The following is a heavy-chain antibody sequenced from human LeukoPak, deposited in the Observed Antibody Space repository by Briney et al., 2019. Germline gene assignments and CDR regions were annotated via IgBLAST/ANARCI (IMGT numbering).Heavy chain of an antibody. CDR2: IKTKTSGGTP. Sequence: GGSLRLSYAASGFIFKNAWMTWVRQAPGKGLEWAGRIKTKTSGGTPDYAAPARGRFIISRDDSNSTLHLQMDNLNTEDAGVYYCATYSSGWKFEHWGQGTLVSVSS. D-gene: IGHD6-19*01. J-gene: IGHJ4*02. CDR1: GFIFKNAW. V-gene: IGHV3-15*01. CDR3: ATYSSGWKFEH.